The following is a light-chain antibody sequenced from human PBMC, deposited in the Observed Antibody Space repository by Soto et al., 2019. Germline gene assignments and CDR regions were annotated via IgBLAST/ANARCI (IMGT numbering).Light chain of an antibody. Sequence: ETVMTQSPATLSVSPGERATLSCRASQSVSSNLAWYQQKPGQAPRLLIYGASTRATGIPARFSGSGSGTEFTLTISSLQSEDFAVYYCQQYNNWPPMYTFGQGTKVDI. V-gene: IGKV3-15*01. J-gene: IGKJ2*01. CDR1: QSVSSN. CDR3: QQYNNWPPMYT. CDR2: GAS.